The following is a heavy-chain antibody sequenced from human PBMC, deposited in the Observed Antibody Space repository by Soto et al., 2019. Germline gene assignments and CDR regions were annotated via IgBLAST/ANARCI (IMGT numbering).Heavy chain of an antibody. J-gene: IGHJ6*02. Sequence: PXGALRLSCAASGFTFSSYGMHWVRQAAGKGLEWVAVISYDGSNKYYADSVKGRFTISRDNSENTLYLQMNSLRAEDTAVYYCAKDRVTIFGVVPAKIYYYGMDVWGQGTTVTVSS. CDR1: GFTFSSYG. CDR3: AKDRVTIFGVVPAKIYYYGMDV. V-gene: IGHV3-30*18. CDR2: ISYDGSNK. D-gene: IGHD3-3*01.